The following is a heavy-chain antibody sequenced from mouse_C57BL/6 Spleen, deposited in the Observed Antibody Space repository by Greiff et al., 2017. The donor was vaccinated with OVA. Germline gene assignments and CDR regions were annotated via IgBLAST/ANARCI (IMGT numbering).Heavy chain of an antibody. Sequence: QVQLQQSGPELVKPGASVKISCKASGYAFSSSWMNWVKQRPGKGLEWIGRIYPGDGDTNYNGKFKGKATLTADKSSSTAYLQLSSLTSEDSAVYFCASPNWDRHWYFDGWGTGTTVTVSS. CDR3: ASPNWDRHWYFDG. CDR2: IYPGDGDT. J-gene: IGHJ1*03. CDR1: GYAFSSSW. D-gene: IGHD4-1*01. V-gene: IGHV1-82*01.